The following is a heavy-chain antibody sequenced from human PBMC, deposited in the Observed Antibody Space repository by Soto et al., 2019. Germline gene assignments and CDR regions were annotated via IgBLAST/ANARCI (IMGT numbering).Heavy chain of an antibody. CDR3: ARGQESDHAYFDY. CDR1: GFTVNSNC. CDR2: IYSGDVT. V-gene: IGHV3-53*01. Sequence: QPWGSLRLSCAASGFTVNSNCIVCFRQAPGKGPEWISVIYSGDVTDYADSVKGRFSISRDNSKNTLYLQMNSLRAEDTAVYYCARGQESDHAYFDYWGQGTLVTVSS. J-gene: IGHJ4*02.